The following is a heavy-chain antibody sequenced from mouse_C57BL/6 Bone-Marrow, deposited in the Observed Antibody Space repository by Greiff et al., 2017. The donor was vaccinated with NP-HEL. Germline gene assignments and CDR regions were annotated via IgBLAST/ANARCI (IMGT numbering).Heavy chain of an antibody. J-gene: IGHJ4*01. Sequence: EVQRVESGGGLVQPGGSMKLSCAASGFTFSDAWMDWVRQSPEKGLEWVAEIRNKANNHETYYAESVKGRFTISRDDSKSIVYLQMNSLRAEDTGIYYCTRTPYGSSFYYAMDYWGQGTSVTVSS. CDR2: IRNKANNHET. V-gene: IGHV6-6*01. CDR3: TRTPYGSSFYYAMDY. CDR1: GFTFSDAW. D-gene: IGHD1-1*01.